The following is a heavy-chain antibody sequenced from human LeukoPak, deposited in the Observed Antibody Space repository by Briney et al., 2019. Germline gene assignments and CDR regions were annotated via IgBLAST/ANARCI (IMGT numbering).Heavy chain of an antibody. J-gene: IGHJ4*02. V-gene: IGHV4-34*01. CDR3: ASYSDIVVVPAAMMSEILFDY. Sequence: SETLSLTCAVYGGSCSACYWTWIRQPPGKGLEWIGEINHSESINYNPSLESRVTISVDTSKNQFSLKLSSVTAADTAVYYCASYSDIVVVPAAMMSEILFDYWGQGTLVTVSS. D-gene: IGHD2-2*01. CDR1: GGSCSACY. CDR2: INHSESI.